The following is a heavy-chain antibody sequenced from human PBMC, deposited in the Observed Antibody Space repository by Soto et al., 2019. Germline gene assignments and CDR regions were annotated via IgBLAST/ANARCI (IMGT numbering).Heavy chain of an antibody. CDR3: AREEYYYGSGAFFDY. CDR1: GGTFSSYT. D-gene: IGHD3-10*01. V-gene: IGHV1-69*04. CDR2: IIPILGIV. J-gene: IGHJ4*02. Sequence: SVKVSCKASGGTFSSYTISWVRQAPGQGLEWMGRIIPILGIVNYAQKFQGRVTITADKSTSTAYMELSSLRSEDTAVYYCAREEYYYGSGAFFDYWGQGTLVTVSS.